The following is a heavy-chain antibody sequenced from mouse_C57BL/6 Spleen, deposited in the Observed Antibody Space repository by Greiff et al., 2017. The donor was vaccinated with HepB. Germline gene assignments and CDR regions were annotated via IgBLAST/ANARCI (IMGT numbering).Heavy chain of an antibody. D-gene: IGHD2-4*01. J-gene: IGHJ3*01. V-gene: IGHV2-9-1*01. CDR3: SRVLYYDSPGFAY. CDR1: GFSLTSYA. CDR2: IWTGGGT. Sequence: QVQLKESGPGLVAPSQSLSITCTVSGFSLTSYAISWVRQPPGKGLEWLGVIWTGGGTNNNSALKSRQSISKDNSKIQVFLKMNSLQTDDTARYYCSRVLYYDSPGFAYWGQGTLVTVSA.